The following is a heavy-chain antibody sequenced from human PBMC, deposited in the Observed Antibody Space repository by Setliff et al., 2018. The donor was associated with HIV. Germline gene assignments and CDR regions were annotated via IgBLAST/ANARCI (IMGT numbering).Heavy chain of an antibody. CDR2: IHTSGST. Sequence: SETLSLTCTVSGGSISSDSYSWTWIRQPAGEGLEWIGRIHTSGSTNYNPSLQSRVTISVDTSKNQFSLKLSSVTAADTAVYYCAKHECSGGCYYYMDVWGKGTTVTVSS. D-gene: IGHD2-15*01. CDR3: AKHECSGGCYYYMDV. CDR1: GGSISSDSYS. V-gene: IGHV4-61*02. J-gene: IGHJ6*03.